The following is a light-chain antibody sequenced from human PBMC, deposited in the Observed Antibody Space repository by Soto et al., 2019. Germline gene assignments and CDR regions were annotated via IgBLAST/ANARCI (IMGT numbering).Light chain of an antibody. CDR1: QSVSSD. J-gene: IGKJ4*01. Sequence: EIVMTQSPATLSVSPGERATLSCRASQSVSSDLVWYQQKAGQAPRLLIYDTSTRATGIPARFSGSGSGTEFTLTISSLQSEDVAVYYCQQYYSTPPAFGGGTKVEIK. CDR2: DTS. CDR3: QQYYSTPPA. V-gene: IGKV3-15*01.